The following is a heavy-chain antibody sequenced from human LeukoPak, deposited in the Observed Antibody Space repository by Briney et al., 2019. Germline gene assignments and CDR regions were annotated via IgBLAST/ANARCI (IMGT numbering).Heavy chain of an antibody. J-gene: IGHJ6*03. CDR1: GFTFSSYG. V-gene: IGHV3-23*01. CDR2: ISGSGGST. D-gene: IGHD3-9*01. CDR3: AKDLSTTETWYYDILTGYYPNHMDV. Sequence: HPGGSLRLSCAASGFTFSSYGMSWVRQAPGKGLEWVSAISGSGGSTYYADSVKGRFTISRDNSKNTLYLQMNSLRAEDTAVYYCAKDLSTTETWYYDILTGYYPNHMDVWGKGTTVTISS.